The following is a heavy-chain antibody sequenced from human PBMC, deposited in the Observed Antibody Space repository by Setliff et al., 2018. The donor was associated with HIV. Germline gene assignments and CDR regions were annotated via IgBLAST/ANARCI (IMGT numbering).Heavy chain of an antibody. V-gene: IGHV4-59*11. J-gene: IGHJ5*02. D-gene: IGHD3-10*01. CDR2: IHYTGST. CDR1: GASISSHY. CDR3: ATYADRESNRFDP. Sequence: SETLSLTCTVSGASISSHYWTWIRQPPGKGLEWIGNIHYTGSTNYNPSLKSRVTISGDSPKKQFSLVLSSVTAADTAVYYCATYADRESNRFDPWGQGILVTVSS.